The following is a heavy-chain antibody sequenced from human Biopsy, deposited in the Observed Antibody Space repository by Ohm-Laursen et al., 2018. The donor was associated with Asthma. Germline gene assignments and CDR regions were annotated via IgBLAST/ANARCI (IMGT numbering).Heavy chain of an antibody. V-gene: IGHV4-61*01. CDR2: IYYTGRD. CDR3: ARVKDGYNFDY. J-gene: IGHJ4*02. Sequence: GTLSLTWTVSGGSVSTGSYYWSWIRQPPGKGLEWLGYIYYTGRDNYNPPLKSRVTISVDRSKNQFSLKLSSVTAADTAVYYCARVKDGYNFDYGGQGPLATVS. D-gene: IGHD5-24*01. CDR1: GGSVSTGSYY.